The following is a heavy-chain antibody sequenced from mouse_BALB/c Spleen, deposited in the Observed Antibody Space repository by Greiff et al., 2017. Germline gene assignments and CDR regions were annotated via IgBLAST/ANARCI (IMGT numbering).Heavy chain of an antibody. CDR1: GYTFTSYW. CDR2: IDPSDSYT. V-gene: IGHV1-69*02. J-gene: IGHJ3*01. Sequence: QVQLQQPGAELVKPGASVKLSCKASGYTFTSYWMHWVKQRPGQGLEWIGEIDPSDSYTNYNQKFKGKATLTVDKSSSTAYMQLSSLTSEDSAVYYCARGLDSWGQRFAYWGQGTLVTVSA. CDR3: ARGLDSWGQRFAY. D-gene: IGHD3-2*01.